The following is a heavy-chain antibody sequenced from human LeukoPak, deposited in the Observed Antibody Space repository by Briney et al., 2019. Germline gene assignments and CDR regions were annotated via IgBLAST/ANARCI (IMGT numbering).Heavy chain of an antibody. CDR2: ISGSGGST. CDR3: AKADYYDSSGYSY. D-gene: IGHD3-22*01. Sequence: PGGSLRLSCAASGFTFSSYAMSWVRQAPGKGLEWVSAISGSGGSTYYAVSVKGRFTISRDNSKNTLYLQMNSLRAEDTAVYYCAKADYYDSSGYSYWGQGTLVTVSS. J-gene: IGHJ4*02. V-gene: IGHV3-23*01. CDR1: GFTFSSYA.